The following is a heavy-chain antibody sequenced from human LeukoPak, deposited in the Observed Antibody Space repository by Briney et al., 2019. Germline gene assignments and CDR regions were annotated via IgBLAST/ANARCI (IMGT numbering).Heavy chain of an antibody. D-gene: IGHD5-18*01. V-gene: IGHV3-64*01. CDR2: ITSNGGST. CDR1: GFTFSSYS. Sequence: TGGSLRLSCAASGFTFSSYSMHWVRQAPGKGLEYVSAITSNGGSTYYANSVKGRFTISRDNSKNTLYLQMGSLRAEDMAVYYCARPLDTAMVKGALAVWGQGTLVTVSS. CDR3: ARPLDTAMVKGALAV. J-gene: IGHJ4*02.